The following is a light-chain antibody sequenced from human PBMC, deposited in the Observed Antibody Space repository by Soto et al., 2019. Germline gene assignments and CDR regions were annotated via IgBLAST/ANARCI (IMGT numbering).Light chain of an antibody. J-gene: IGLJ1*01. CDR2: TNY. Sequence: QSVLTQPPSASGTPGQRVTISCSGSSSNIGSHSVDWYQQLPGTAPKFLFNTNYQRPSGVPGRFSGSKSGTSASLAISGLQSEDEAEYYCAAWDDSLNGFVFGTGTKVTVL. CDR3: AAWDDSLNGFV. V-gene: IGLV1-44*01. CDR1: SSNIGSHS.